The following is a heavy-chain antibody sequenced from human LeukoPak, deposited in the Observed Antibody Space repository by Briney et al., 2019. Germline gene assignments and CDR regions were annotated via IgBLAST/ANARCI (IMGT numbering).Heavy chain of an antibody. J-gene: IGHJ5*02. CDR1: GGSFSGYY. V-gene: IGHV4-34*01. CDR2: INHSGST. Sequence: PSDTLSLTCAVYGGSFSGYYWTWLRQPPGKGLEWIGEINHSGSTNYNPSLKSRVTISAGTFKKQFYLKLSSVTAADTAVYYCASQVFGWFDPWGQGILVTVSS. D-gene: IGHD3-10*01. CDR3: ASQVFGWFDP.